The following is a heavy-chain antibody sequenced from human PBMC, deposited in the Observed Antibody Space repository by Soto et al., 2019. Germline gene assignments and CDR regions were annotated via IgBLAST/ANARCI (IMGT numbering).Heavy chain of an antibody. CDR3: ARDHWVGHSSSTSCNYGGAFDF. CDR2: ISADNGNT. J-gene: IGHJ3*01. Sequence: GVPVKVCSEASGFTFTSYCSSWVQHAHGQRHEWMVWISADNGNTSYAQKLQGRVTMTTDTSKSTAYMELRSLRSDDTAVYYCARDHWVGHSSSTSCNYGGAFDFLGNGTRDT. CDR1: GFTFTSYC. D-gene: IGHD2-2*01. V-gene: IGHV1-18*01.